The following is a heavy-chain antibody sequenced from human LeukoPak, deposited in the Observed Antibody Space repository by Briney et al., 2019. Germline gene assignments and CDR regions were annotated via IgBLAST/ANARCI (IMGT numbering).Heavy chain of an antibody. V-gene: IGHV3-21*01. Sequence: GGSLRLSCAGSGFPFSSYSMNWVRQAPGKGLEWVSSISASGTFLYYADSLKGRFTISRGNTHNSLYLQMNSLRVEDTAVYYCARAHNWKYGTFDYWGQGTLVTVSS. J-gene: IGHJ4*02. CDR3: ARAHNWKYGTFDY. CDR2: ISASGTFL. D-gene: IGHD1-7*01. CDR1: GFPFSSYS.